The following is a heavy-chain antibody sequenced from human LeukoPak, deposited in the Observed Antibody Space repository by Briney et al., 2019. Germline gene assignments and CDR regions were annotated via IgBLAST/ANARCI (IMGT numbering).Heavy chain of an antibody. Sequence: GGSLRLSCAASGFSFSSYAMSWVRQAPGKGLEWVSAISGSGGNTYYADSVRGRFTISRDNSKNTLYLQMNSLRAEDTAIYYCAKVSWANYFDYWGQGSLVTVSS. D-gene: IGHD6-13*01. CDR1: GFSFSSYA. V-gene: IGHV3-23*01. J-gene: IGHJ4*02. CDR2: ISGSGGNT. CDR3: AKVSWANYFDY.